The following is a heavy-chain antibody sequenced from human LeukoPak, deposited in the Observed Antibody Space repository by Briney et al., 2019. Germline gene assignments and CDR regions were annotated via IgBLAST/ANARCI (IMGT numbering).Heavy chain of an antibody. CDR1: GFTFNDYA. V-gene: IGHV3-23*01. J-gene: IGHJ4*02. D-gene: IGHD3-16*02. CDR3: ARHDSFIPY. CDR2: ISDTGRRT. Sequence: GGSLRLSCAASGFTFNDYAMSWVRQAAGKGLEWVSGISDTGRRTFYADSVKGCFTISRDDSKKTVYLQMNTLRAEDTAIYFCARHDSFIPYWGQGTLVTVSS.